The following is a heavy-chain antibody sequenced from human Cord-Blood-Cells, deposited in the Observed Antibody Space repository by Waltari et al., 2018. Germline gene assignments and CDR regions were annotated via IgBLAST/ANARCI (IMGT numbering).Heavy chain of an antibody. Sequence: QLQLQESGPGLVKPSETLSLTCTVSGGSISSSSYSWGWIRQPPGKGLEWIGSIYYSGSTSYTPALKSRVTISVDKSKNQFSLKLSSVTAADTAVYYCARRQIAARDDAFDIWGQGTMVTVSS. CDR1: GGSISSSSYS. V-gene: IGHV4-39*01. CDR2: IYYSGST. J-gene: IGHJ3*02. D-gene: IGHD6-6*01. CDR3: ARRQIAARDDAFDI.